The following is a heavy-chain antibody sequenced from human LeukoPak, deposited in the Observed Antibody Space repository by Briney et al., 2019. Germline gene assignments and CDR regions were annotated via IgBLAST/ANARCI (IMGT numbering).Heavy chain of an antibody. CDR2: ISSSGSTI. Sequence: GGSLRLSCAASGFTFSDYYMSWIRQAPGKGLEWVSYISSSGSTIYYADSVKGRFTISRDNAKNSLYLQMNSLRAEDTALYHCARAGYCNSTSCYTWGYYYMDVWGKGTTVTVSS. CDR3: ARAGYCNSTSCYTWGYYYMDV. CDR1: GFTFSDYY. D-gene: IGHD2-2*02. V-gene: IGHV3-11*01. J-gene: IGHJ6*03.